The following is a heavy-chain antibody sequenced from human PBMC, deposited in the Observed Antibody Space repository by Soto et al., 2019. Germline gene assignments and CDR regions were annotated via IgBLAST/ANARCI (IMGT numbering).Heavy chain of an antibody. CDR3: ARELLGSIVVVVAGYFDY. D-gene: IGHD2-15*01. V-gene: IGHV3-21*01. Sequence: EVQLVESGGGLVKPGGSLRLSCAAPGFTFSSYSMNWVRQAPGKGLEWVSSISSSSSYIYYADSVKGRFTISRDNAKNSLYLQMNSRRAEDTAVYYCARELLGSIVVVVAGYFDYLGQGTLVTVSS. CDR1: GFTFSSYS. J-gene: IGHJ4*02. CDR2: ISSSSSYI.